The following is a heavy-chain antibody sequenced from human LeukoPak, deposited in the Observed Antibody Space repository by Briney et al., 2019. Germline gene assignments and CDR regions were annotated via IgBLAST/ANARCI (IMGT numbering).Heavy chain of an antibody. D-gene: IGHD2-8*01. V-gene: IGHV1-24*01. CDR3: VTAGYANWFDP. Sequence: ASVKVSCKVSGNTLNELSMHWVRQPAGKGLEWMGGFDPEDGKKIYAQKFQGRVALTEDTPTDTVHMELSSLISEDTAVYYCVTAGYANWFDPWGQGTLVTVSS. CDR2: FDPEDGKK. J-gene: IGHJ5*02. CDR1: GNTLNELS.